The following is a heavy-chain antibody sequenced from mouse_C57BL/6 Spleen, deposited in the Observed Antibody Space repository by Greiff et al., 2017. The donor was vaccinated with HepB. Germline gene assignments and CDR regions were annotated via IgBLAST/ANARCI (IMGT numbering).Heavy chain of an antibody. D-gene: IGHD1-1*01. CDR1: GYTFTEYT. CDR2: FYPGSGSI. J-gene: IGHJ3*01. V-gene: IGHV1-62-2*01. Sequence: VQLQQSGAELVKPGASVKLSCKASGYTFTEYTIHWVKQRSGQGLEWIGWFYPGSGSIKYNEKFKDKATLTADKSSSTVYMELSRLTSEDSAVYCCARHEEGEGDYYGSLGFADWGQGTLVTVSA. CDR3: ARHEEGEGDYYGSLGFAD.